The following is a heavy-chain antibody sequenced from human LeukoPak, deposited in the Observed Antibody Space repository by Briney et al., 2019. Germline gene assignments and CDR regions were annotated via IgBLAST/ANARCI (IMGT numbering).Heavy chain of an antibody. Sequence: KPSETLSLTCTVSGGSISGYYWSWIRRPAGKGLEWIGRIHTSGSTNYNPSLKSRVSMSLDTSKNQFSLKLTSVTAADTAIYYCAGGPYCSGGTCSFYFYGLAVWGPGTAVTVSS. CDR1: GGSISGYY. CDR3: AGGPYCSGGTCSFYFYGLAV. V-gene: IGHV4-4*07. CDR2: IHTSGST. J-gene: IGHJ6*02. D-gene: IGHD2-15*01.